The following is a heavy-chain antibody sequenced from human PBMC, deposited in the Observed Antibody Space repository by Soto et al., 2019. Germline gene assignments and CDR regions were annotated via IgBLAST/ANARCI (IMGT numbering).Heavy chain of an antibody. J-gene: IGHJ4*02. CDR1: GYTFTKYG. CDR3: AREMAGLGGEYDY. CDR2: ISDSSGNA. Sequence: QVQLVQSGAEVKNPGASVKVSCKTSGYTFTKYGVGWVRQAPGQGLEWMGWISDSSGNANYAEKVQGRITWTTDTSTSTAYIELRSLRSDDTAVYYCAREMAGLGGEYDYWGQGTLVTVSS. V-gene: IGHV1-18*01. D-gene: IGHD3-16*01.